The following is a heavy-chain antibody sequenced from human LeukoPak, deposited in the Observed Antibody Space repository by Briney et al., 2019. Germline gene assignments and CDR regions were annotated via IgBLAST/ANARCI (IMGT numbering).Heavy chain of an antibody. J-gene: IGHJ4*02. CDR2: IYYSGST. CDR3: ARQVGNIWYSDY. D-gene: IGHD6-13*01. Sequence: SETLSLTCTVSGGSISTSNYYWGWIRQPPGEGLEWIGSIYYSGSTYYSPSLKSRLTISLHTSKKQFSLIMNSLTAADTAVYYCARQVGNIWYSDYWGQGTLVTVSS. CDR1: GGSISTSNYY. V-gene: IGHV4-39*01.